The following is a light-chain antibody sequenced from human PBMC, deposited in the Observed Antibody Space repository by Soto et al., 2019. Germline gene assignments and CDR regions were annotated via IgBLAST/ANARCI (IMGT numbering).Light chain of an antibody. CDR3: KQRKSLPRT. V-gene: IGKV1-12*01. CDR2: AAY. CDR1: QNVTTY. J-gene: IGKJ1*01. Sequence: DVQMTQSPSSLSSPVGDGRTLTYRASQNVTTYLDWYQQKPGKAHKLLIYAAYTLESGVQSRFSGSGSGTDFTLTIRSLQPEDFATYYCKQRKSLPRTVGRGTKVDIK.